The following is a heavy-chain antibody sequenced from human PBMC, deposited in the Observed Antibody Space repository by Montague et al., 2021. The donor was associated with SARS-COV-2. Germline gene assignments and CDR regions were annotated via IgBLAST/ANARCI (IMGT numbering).Heavy chain of an antibody. CDR3: ARDYGDCSYYYGLDV. CDR1: GGSIRSTTYY. Sequence: SETLSLTCTVSGGSIRSTTYYWGWIRQSPGKGLEWIVYIYETATTYYXPSLKSRVAMSVDTSKNQFSLKLSSVTAADTAVYYCARDYGDCSYYYGLDVWGQGATVTVSS. V-gene: IGHV4-39*07. CDR2: IYETATT. J-gene: IGHJ6*02. D-gene: IGHD2-21*02.